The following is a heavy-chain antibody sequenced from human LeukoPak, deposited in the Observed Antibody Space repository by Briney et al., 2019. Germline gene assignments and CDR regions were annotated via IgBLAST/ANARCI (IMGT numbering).Heavy chain of an antibody. CDR2: INPNSGGT. Sequence: GASVKVSCKASGYTFTGYYMHWVRQAPGQGLEWMGWINPNSGGTNYAQKFRGRVTMTRDTSISTAYMELSRLRSDDTAVYYCAKSDGQYYDNPYYFDYWGEGTLVTVSS. J-gene: IGHJ4*02. V-gene: IGHV1-2*02. CDR1: GYTFTGYY. D-gene: IGHD3-22*01. CDR3: AKSDGQYYDNPYYFDY.